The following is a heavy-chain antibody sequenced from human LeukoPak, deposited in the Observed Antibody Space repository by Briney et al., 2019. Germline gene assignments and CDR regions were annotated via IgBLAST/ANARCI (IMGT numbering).Heavy chain of an antibody. CDR2: ISYDGSNK. CDR3: AKDVFGELLGVDY. V-gene: IGHV3-30*18. D-gene: IGHD3-10*02. Sequence: GRSLRLSCAASGFTFSIYGMHWVRQAPGKGLEWVAVISYDGSNKYYADSVKGRFTISRDNSKNTLYLQMNSLRAEDTAVYYCAKDVFGELLGVDYWGQGTLVTVSS. J-gene: IGHJ4*02. CDR1: GFTFSIYG.